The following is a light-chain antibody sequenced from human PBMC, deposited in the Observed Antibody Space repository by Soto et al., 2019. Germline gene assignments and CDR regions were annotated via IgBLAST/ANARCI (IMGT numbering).Light chain of an antibody. J-gene: IGLJ1*01. V-gene: IGLV2-14*03. Sequence: QSVLTQPPSVSGSPGQSITISCTGTSSDVGGYDYVSWYQQHPGKAPKLMIYAVSSRPSGVSNRFSGSKSGNTASLTISGLQTEDEADYYCTSYTGSTTYVFGTGTKVT. CDR1: SSDVGGYDY. CDR2: AVS. CDR3: TSYTGSTTYV.